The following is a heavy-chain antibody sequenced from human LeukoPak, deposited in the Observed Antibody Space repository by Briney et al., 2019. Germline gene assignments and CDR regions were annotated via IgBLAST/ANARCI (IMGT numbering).Heavy chain of an antibody. CDR3: AKDYHYYDSSGYSHPFDY. CDR1: GLTFSKYW. CDR2: IKEDGSGT. V-gene: IGHV3-7*03. J-gene: IGHJ4*02. Sequence: GGSLRLSCVASGLTFSKYWMSWVRQTPGKGLEWVATIKEDGSGTYYADSVKGRFTISRDNSKNTLYLQMNSLRAEDTAVYYCAKDYHYYDSSGYSHPFDYWGQGTLVTVSS. D-gene: IGHD3-22*01.